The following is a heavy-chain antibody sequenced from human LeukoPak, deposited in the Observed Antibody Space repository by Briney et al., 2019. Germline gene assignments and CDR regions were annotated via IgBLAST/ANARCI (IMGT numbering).Heavy chain of an antibody. D-gene: IGHD3-22*01. Sequence: GESLKTSCKGSGYRFTSYWIGWVRQMPGKGLEWMGIIYPGDSDIRYSPSFEGQVTISADKSISTAYLQWSSLKASDTAMYYCAREGDSSGYHFDYWGQGTLVTVSS. CDR3: AREGDSSGYHFDY. J-gene: IGHJ4*02. V-gene: IGHV5-51*01. CDR2: IYPGDSDI. CDR1: GYRFTSYW.